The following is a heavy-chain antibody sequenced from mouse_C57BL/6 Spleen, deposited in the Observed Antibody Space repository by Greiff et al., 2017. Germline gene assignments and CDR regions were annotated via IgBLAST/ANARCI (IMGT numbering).Heavy chain of an antibody. Sequence: EVMLVESGGGLVKPGGSLKFSCAASGFTFSSYAMSWVRQTPEKRLEWVATISDGGSYTYYPDNVKGRFTISRDNAKNNLYLQMSHLKSEDTAMYYCARDGTGTHFDYWGQGTTLTVSS. J-gene: IGHJ2*01. D-gene: IGHD4-1*01. V-gene: IGHV5-4*01. CDR1: GFTFSSYA. CDR3: ARDGTGTHFDY. CDR2: ISDGGSYT.